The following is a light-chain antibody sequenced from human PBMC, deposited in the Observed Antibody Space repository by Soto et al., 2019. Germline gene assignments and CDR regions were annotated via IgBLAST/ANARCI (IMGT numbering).Light chain of an antibody. CDR3: QQRSKWRT. V-gene: IGKV3-11*01. Sequence: EIVLTQSPATLSLSPGERATLSCRASQSVSGYLAWYQQKPGQAPRLLIYGASKRATGITARFSGSGFGTDFTLTISRLEPEDFAVYYCQQRSKWRTFGQGPRWIS. CDR2: GAS. CDR1: QSVSGY. J-gene: IGKJ1*01.